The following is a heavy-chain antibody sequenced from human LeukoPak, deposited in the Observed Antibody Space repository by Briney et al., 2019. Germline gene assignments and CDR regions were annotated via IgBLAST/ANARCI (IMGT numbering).Heavy chain of an antibody. CDR1: GFTIGSHF. CDR2: LEPSGNER. D-gene: IGHD2/OR15-2a*01. CDR3: ARLGATSSGEYYFDS. J-gene: IGHJ4*02. V-gene: IGHV3-7*01. Sequence: GGSLRLSCAVSGFTIGSHFMGWVRHLPGKGLQCVAILEPSGNERNYVDSVKGRFSISRDNAQNSLSLQMNNLSADDTAVYYCARLGATSSGEYYFDSWGQGTLVTVSS.